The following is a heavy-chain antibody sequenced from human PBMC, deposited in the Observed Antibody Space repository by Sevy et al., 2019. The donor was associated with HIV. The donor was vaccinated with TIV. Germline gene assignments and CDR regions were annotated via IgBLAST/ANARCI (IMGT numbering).Heavy chain of an antibody. CDR3: AKGLILEWSRYGMDV. V-gene: IGHV3-53*01. J-gene: IGHJ6*02. Sequence: GGSLRLSCAASGFTVSSNYMSWVRQAPGKGLEWVSVIYSDSNTYYADSVKGRFTISRDNSKNTLYLQMKSLRAEDTAVYYCAKGLILEWSRYGMDVWGQGTTVTVSS. CDR1: GFTVSSNY. CDR2: IYSDSNT. D-gene: IGHD3-3*01.